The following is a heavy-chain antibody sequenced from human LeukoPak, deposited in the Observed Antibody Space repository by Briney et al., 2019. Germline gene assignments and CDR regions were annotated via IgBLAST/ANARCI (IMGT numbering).Heavy chain of an antibody. CDR2: ISAYNGNT. Sequence: GASVKVSCKASGYTFTSYGISWVRQAPGQGLEWMGWISAYNGNTNYAQKFQGRVTITADESTSTAYMELSSLRSEDTAVYYCATRPYYYGSGSYVGHYFDYWGQGTLVTVSS. D-gene: IGHD3-10*01. J-gene: IGHJ4*02. CDR1: GYTFTSYG. CDR3: ATRPYYYGSGSYVGHYFDY. V-gene: IGHV1-18*01.